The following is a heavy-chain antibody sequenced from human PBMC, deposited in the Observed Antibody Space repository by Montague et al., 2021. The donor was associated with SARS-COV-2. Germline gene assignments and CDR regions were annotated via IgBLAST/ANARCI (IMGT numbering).Heavy chain of an antibody. CDR1: GGSVSGTSYY. J-gene: IGHJ5*02. V-gene: IGHV4-39*01. CDR2: IHHSGTT. CDR3: ARQGGPAGKHGFDP. D-gene: IGHD2-2*01. Sequence: SETLSLTCTVSGGSVSGTSYYWAWIRQPPGKRLEWIVNIHHSGTTFYNLSLKSRVTLSVDTSKNEVSLKLNSVTAADTAVYYCARQGGPAGKHGFDPWGQGTLVTVSS.